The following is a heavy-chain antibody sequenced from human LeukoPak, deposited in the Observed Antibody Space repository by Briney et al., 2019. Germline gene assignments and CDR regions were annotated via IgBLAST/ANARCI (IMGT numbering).Heavy chain of an antibody. J-gene: IGHJ3*02. CDR3: AREPAGPLELRSRRAFDI. CDR1: GGTFSSYA. Sequence: SVKVSCKASGGTFSSYAISWVRQAPGQGLEWMGRIIPIFGTANYAQKFQGRVTITTDESTSTAYMELSSLRSEDTAVYYCAREPAGPLELRSRRAFDIWGQGRMVTVSS. V-gene: IGHV1-69*05. CDR2: IIPIFGTA. D-gene: IGHD1-7*01.